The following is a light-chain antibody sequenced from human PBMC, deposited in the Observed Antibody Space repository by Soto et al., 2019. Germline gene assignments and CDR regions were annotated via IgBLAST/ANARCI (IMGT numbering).Light chain of an antibody. Sequence: QSVLTQPPSVSEAPRQRVTISCSGSRSNIGNNVVSWYQQLPGKAPKLLIYYDDLVPSGVSDRFSGSKSGTSASLAISGLQSEDEADYYCATWDDILNGQVFGGGTKVTVL. CDR1: RSNIGNNV. CDR3: ATWDDILNGQV. V-gene: IGLV1-36*01. CDR2: YDD. J-gene: IGLJ2*01.